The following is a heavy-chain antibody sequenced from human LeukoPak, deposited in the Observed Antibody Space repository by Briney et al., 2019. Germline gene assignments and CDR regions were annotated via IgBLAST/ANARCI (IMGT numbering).Heavy chain of an antibody. CDR2: IYHSGST. J-gene: IGHJ4*02. Sequence: SETLSLTCTVSGYSISSGYYWGWIRQPPGKGLEWIGSIYHSGSTYYNPSLKSRVTISVDTSKNQFSLKLSSVTAADTAVFYCARAAALAYCGGDCYSDFDYWGQGTLVTVSS. CDR1: GYSISSGYY. CDR3: ARAAALAYCGGDCYSDFDY. D-gene: IGHD2-21*02. V-gene: IGHV4-38-2*02.